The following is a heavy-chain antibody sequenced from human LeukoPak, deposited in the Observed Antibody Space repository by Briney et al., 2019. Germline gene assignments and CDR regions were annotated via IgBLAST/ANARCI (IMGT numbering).Heavy chain of an antibody. CDR1: GGTFSSYA. D-gene: IGHD6-6*01. J-gene: IGHJ6*03. V-gene: IGHV1-24*01. CDR3: ATSIAARPTSYYYYYMDV. CDR2: FDPEDGET. Sequence: GSSVKVSCKASGGTFSSYAISWVRQAPGQGLEWMGGFDPEDGETIYAQKFRGRVTMTEDTSTDTAYMELSSLRSEDTAVYYCATSIAARPTSYYYYYMDVWGKGTTVTVSS.